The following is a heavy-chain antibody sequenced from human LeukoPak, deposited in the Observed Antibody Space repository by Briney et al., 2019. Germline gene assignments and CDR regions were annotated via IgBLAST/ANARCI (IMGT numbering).Heavy chain of an antibody. CDR1: GFTFSNYG. Sequence: GGTLRLSCAASGFTFSNYGMSWIRQAPGKGLEWVSYISSSGSTIYYADSVKGRFTISRDNAKNSLYLQMNSLRAEDTAVYYCARDGPDHAFDIWGQGTMVTVSS. J-gene: IGHJ3*02. CDR2: ISSSGSTI. V-gene: IGHV3-11*01. CDR3: ARDGPDHAFDI.